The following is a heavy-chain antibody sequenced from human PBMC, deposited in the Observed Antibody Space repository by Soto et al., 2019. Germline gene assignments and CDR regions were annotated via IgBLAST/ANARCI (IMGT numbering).Heavy chain of an antibody. D-gene: IGHD3-3*01. Sequence: SVKVSCKASGGTFSSYAISWVRQAPGQGLEWMGGIIPIFGTANYAQKFQGRVTITADESTSTAYMELSSLRSEDTAVYYCARWGQNTIFGEFPYYHGMDVWGQGTTVTVSS. V-gene: IGHV1-69*13. J-gene: IGHJ6*02. CDR1: GGTFSSYA. CDR3: ARWGQNTIFGEFPYYHGMDV. CDR2: IIPIFGTA.